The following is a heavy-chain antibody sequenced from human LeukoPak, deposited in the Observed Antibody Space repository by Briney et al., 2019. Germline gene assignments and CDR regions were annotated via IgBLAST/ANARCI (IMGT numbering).Heavy chain of an antibody. D-gene: IGHD6-13*01. CDR3: AKDLYSSSWSYFDY. V-gene: IGHV3-23*01. Sequence: GGSLRLSCAASGFTFSSYAMSWVRQAPGKGLEWVSSISGSGGNTYYADSVKGRFTISRDNSKNTLYLQMNSLRAEDTAVYYCAKDLYSSSWSYFDYGGQGTLVTVSS. CDR2: ISGSGGNT. J-gene: IGHJ4*02. CDR1: GFTFSSYA.